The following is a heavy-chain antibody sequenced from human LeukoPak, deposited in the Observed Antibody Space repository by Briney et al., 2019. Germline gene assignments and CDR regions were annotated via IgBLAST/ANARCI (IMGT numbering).Heavy chain of an antibody. V-gene: IGHV4-59*11. CDR1: GGSISSHY. CDR3: ARANDHDFWSGYYTNYYYYYMDV. CDR2: IYYGGST. J-gene: IGHJ6*03. Sequence: SETLSLTCTVSGGSISSHYWSWIRQPPGKGLEWIGYIYYGGSTNYNPSLKSRVTISVDTSKNQCSLKLSSVTAADTAVYYCARANDHDFWSGYYTNYYYYYMDVWGKGTTVTVSS. D-gene: IGHD3-3*01.